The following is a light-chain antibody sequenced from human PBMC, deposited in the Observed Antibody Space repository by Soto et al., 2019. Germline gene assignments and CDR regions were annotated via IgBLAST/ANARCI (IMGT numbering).Light chain of an antibody. Sequence: DIQMTQSPSTLSASVGDRVTITCRASQSISSWLAWYQQKPGKAPNLLIYTGSSLQSGVPSRFSGSGSGTEFTLTISSLQPDDFATYYCQHYNSYSEAFGQGTKVDIK. J-gene: IGKJ1*01. V-gene: IGKV1-5*01. CDR2: TGS. CDR3: QHYNSYSEA. CDR1: QSISSW.